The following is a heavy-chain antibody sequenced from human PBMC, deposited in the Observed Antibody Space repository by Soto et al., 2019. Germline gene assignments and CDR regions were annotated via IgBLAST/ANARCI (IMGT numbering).Heavy chain of an antibody. CDR2: ISYDGSNK. CDR1: GFPFSSYG. CDR3: AKDLTVTAFNFPYGMDV. J-gene: IGHJ6*02. V-gene: IGHV3-30*18. D-gene: IGHD2-21*02. Sequence: PGGSLRLSCAAFGFPFSSYGMHWVRQAPGKGLEWVAVISYDGSNKYYADSVKGRFTISRDNSKNTLYLKMNSLRAEDTAVYYCAKDLTVTAFNFPYGMDVWDQGIRVTVSS.